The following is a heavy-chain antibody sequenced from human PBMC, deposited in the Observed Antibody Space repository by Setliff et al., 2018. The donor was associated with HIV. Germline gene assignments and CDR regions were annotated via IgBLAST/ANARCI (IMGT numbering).Heavy chain of an antibody. CDR1: GYSFTSYW. Sequence: GESLKISCKGSGYSFTSYWIGWVRQMPGKGLEWMGIIHPRDSETRYSPSFQGQVAISADKSISTAYLQWSSLKASDTAMYYCASLQADAVDVWGQGTTVTVSS. CDR3: ASLQADAVDV. CDR2: IHPRDSET. V-gene: IGHV5-51*01. J-gene: IGHJ6*02.